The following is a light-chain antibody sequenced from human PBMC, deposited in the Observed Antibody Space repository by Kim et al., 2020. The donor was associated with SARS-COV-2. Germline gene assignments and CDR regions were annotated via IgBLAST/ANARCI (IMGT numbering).Light chain of an antibody. CDR3: LLSYSGARVV. J-gene: IGLJ2*01. CDR2: DTC. CDR1: TGAVTSGHY. Sequence: GGNVTLTCGSSTGAVTSGHYPYWFQQKPGQAPRTLIYDTCNKHSWTPARFSGSLLGGKAALTLSGAQPEDEAEYYCLLSYSGARVVFGGGTQLTVL. V-gene: IGLV7-46*01.